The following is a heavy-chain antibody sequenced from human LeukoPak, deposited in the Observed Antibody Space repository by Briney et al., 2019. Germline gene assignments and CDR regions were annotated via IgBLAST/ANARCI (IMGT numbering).Heavy chain of an antibody. CDR2: IYYSGST. CDR3: ARDLWSSYYYGMDV. V-gene: IGHV4-31*03. Sequence: SQTLSLTCTVSGGSISSGGYYWSWIRQHPGQGLEWIGYIYYSGSTYYNPSLKSRVTISVDTSKNQFSLKLSSVTAADTAVYYCARDLWSSYYYGMDVWGQGTTVTVSS. D-gene: IGHD3-3*01. CDR1: GGSISSGGYY. J-gene: IGHJ6*02.